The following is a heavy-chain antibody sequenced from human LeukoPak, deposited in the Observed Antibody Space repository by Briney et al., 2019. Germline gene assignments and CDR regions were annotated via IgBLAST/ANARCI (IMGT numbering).Heavy chain of an antibody. CDR1: GGSISSHY. D-gene: IGHD6-6*01. V-gene: IGHV4-4*07. CDR3: ARVGGSSSGFYYYYGMDV. CDR2: IYTSGST. J-gene: IGHJ6*02. Sequence: SETLSLTCTVSGGSISSHYWSWIRQPAGKGLEWIGRIYTSGSTNYNPSLKSRVTMSVDTSKNQFSLKLSSVTAADTAVYYCARVGGSSSGFYYYYGMDVWGQGTTVTVSS.